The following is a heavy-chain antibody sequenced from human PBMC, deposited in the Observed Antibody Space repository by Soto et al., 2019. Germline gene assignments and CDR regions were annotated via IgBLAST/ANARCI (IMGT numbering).Heavy chain of an antibody. J-gene: IGHJ4*02. CDR2: TGSGTGPG. CDR3: ARRHSGGFFRFFDS. CDR1: GGSLSTNP. Sequence: SVKGSCKASGGSLSTNPISWVRQAPGQGIEWMGGTGSGTGPGNHAQKFQGRLTVTADKSTSTVYMELTNLSSEDTAVYYCARRHSGGFFRFFDSWGQGTLVTVSS. D-gene: IGHD2-15*01. V-gene: IGHV1-69*06.